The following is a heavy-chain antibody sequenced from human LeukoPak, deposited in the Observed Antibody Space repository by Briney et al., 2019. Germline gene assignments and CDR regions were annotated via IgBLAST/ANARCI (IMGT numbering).Heavy chain of an antibody. CDR2: IYYNGNT. J-gene: IGHJ4*02. Sequence: PGGSLRLSCAASGFTFSSYAMSWVRQPPGKGLEWIGSIYYNGNTYYNPSLKSRVTISADTSKDQFSLKLTSVTAADTAVYYCARSTSGLYFSADTWSQGSRVTVSS. CDR1: GFTFSSYA. CDR3: ARSTSGLYFSADT. D-gene: IGHD1-26*01. V-gene: IGHV4-39*01.